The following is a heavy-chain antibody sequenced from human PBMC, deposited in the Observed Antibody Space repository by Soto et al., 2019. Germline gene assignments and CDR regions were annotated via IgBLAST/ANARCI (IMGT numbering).Heavy chain of an antibody. CDR2: IYHSGST. Sequence: AVSGGSISSSGYSWNWIRQPPGKGLEWIEYIYHSGSTLYNPSLKSRVTISVDKSKNQFSLKLSSVTAADTAVYYCARDQLEGNWFDPWGQGTLVTVSS. CDR3: ARDQLEGNWFDP. J-gene: IGHJ5*02. CDR1: GGSISSSGYS. V-gene: IGHV4-30-2*01. D-gene: IGHD1-1*01.